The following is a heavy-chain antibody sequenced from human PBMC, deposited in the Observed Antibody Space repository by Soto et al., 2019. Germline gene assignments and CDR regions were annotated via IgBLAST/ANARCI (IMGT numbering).Heavy chain of an antibody. V-gene: IGHV1-69*01. J-gene: IGHJ4*02. CDR3: ARVPHRNKYYYDSSGYGD. D-gene: IGHD3-22*01. CDR2: IIPIFGTA. Sequence: QVQLVQSGAEVKKPGSSVKVSCKASGGTFSSYAISWVRQAPGQGLEWMGGIIPIFGTANYAQKFQGRVTINAEEYTSTAYMELSSLRSEDTAVYYCARVPHRNKYYYDSSGYGDWGQGTLVTVSS. CDR1: GGTFSSYA.